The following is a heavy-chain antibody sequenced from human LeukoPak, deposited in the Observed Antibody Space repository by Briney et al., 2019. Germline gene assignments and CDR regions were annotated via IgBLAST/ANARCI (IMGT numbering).Heavy chain of an antibody. D-gene: IGHD1-26*01. CDR1: GGSISSYY. Sequence: KPSETLSLTCTVSGGSISSYYWSWIRQPPGKGLEWIGYIYYTGSTKYNPSLESRVTISVDTSKNQFSLKLSSVTAADTAVYYCARHSVGVPFGSWGQGTLVTVSS. CDR3: ARHSVGVPFGS. J-gene: IGHJ4*02. V-gene: IGHV4-59*08. CDR2: IYYTGST.